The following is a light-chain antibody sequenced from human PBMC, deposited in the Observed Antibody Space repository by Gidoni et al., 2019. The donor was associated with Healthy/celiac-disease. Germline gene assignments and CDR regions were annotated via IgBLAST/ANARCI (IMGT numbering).Light chain of an antibody. V-gene: IGLV2-14*01. CDR2: EVS. CDR1: SSDVGGYNY. J-gene: IGLJ1*01. Sequence: QSALTQPAPASGSPGQSITISCTGTSSDVGGYNYVSWYQQHPGKAPKLMIYEVSNRPSGVSTRFSGSKSGNTASLTISGLQAEDEADYYCSSYTSSSTPFVFGTGTKVTVL. CDR3: SSYTSSSTPFV.